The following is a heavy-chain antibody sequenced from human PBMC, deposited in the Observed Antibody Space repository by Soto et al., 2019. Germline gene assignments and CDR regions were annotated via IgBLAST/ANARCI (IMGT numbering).Heavy chain of an antibody. CDR1: GDTFSFYT. V-gene: IGHV1-69*02. D-gene: IGHD3-10*01. CDR2: INPILSMS. CDR3: ATSYGSGYRAFDY. Sequence: QVQLVQSGVEVKKPGSSVKVSCKASGDTFSFYTINWVRQAPGLGLEWVGRINPILSMSNYAQKFQGRVTMTADKSTSTAYMELRSLRSEDTAMYYCATSYGSGYRAFDYWGQGALVTVSS. J-gene: IGHJ4*02.